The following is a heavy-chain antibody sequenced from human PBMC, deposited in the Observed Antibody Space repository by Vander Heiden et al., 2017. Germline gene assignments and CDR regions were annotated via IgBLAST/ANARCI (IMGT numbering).Heavy chain of an antibody. J-gene: IGHJ4*02. D-gene: IGHD4-17*01. Sequence: QLQLQESGPGLVKPSETLSLTCTVSGVSISSNNNYWGWIRQPPGEGLEWVATIYSSGSTYYNPSLRSRVIISGDTSKNQFSLKLSSVTAADTAVYYCARHTYGAGLGYWGQGTLVTVSS. CDR3: ARHTYGAGLGY. V-gene: IGHV4-39*01. CDR2: IYSSGST. CDR1: GVSISSNNNY.